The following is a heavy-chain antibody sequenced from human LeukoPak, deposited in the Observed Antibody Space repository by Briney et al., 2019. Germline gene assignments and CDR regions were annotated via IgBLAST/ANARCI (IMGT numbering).Heavy chain of an antibody. CDR1: GFSFSSFA. CDR3: AKSKAAVGGVFDI. J-gene: IGHJ3*02. D-gene: IGHD6-13*01. V-gene: IGHV3-23*01. Sequence: PGGSLRLSCAASGFSFSSFAMTWVRQAPGKGQEWVSGVSDSGGTTYYADSVKGRFTISRDNSKNTLYLQMSSLRAEDTAVYYCAKSKAAVGGVFDIWGQGTMVTVSS. CDR2: VSDSGGTT.